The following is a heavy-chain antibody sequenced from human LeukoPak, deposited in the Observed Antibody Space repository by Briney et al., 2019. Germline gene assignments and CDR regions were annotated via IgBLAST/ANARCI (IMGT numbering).Heavy chain of an antibody. V-gene: IGHV6-1*01. Sequence: SQTLSLTCVISGDSVSSNSESWNSISQSPSRGLEWLGRTYYRSKWYNDYAVSVKSRITINPDTSKNQFSLQLNSVTPEDTAVYYCARTYDGDMDVWGKGATVTVSS. CDR3: ARTYDGDMDV. D-gene: IGHD3-16*01. CDR2: TYYRSKWYN. J-gene: IGHJ6*03. CDR1: GDSVSSNSES.